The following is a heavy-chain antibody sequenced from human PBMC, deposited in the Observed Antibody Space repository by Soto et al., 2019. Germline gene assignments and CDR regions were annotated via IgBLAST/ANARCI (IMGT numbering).Heavy chain of an antibody. D-gene: IGHD3-3*01. Sequence: EVQLLESGGGLVQPGGSLRLSCAASGFTFSSYAMSWVRQAPGKGLEWVSAISGSGGSTYYADSVKGRFTISRDNSKYTLYLQMNRLRAEDTAVYYCAKTPSYDFWSGYFDAFGIWGQGTMVTVSS. CDR3: AKTPSYDFWSGYFDAFGI. CDR1: GFTFSSYA. V-gene: IGHV3-23*01. J-gene: IGHJ3*02. CDR2: ISGSGGST.